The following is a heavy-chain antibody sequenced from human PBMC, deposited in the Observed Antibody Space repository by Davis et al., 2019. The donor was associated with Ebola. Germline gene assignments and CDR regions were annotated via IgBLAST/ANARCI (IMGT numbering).Heavy chain of an antibody. J-gene: IGHJ5*02. CDR1: GFTFSSYG. CDR3: AKESRLLPPS. CDR2: LWYDGSNK. D-gene: IGHD6-19*01. Sequence: GESLKISCAASGFTFSSYGMHRVRQAPGKGLEWVAVLWYDGSNKYYADSVKGRFTISRDTSKNTLFLQLNSLRVDDTAVYYCAKESRLLPPSWGQGTLVTVSS. V-gene: IGHV3-33*06.